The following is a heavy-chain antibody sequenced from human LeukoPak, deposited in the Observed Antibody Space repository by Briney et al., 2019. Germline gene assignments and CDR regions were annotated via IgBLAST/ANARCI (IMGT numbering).Heavy chain of an antibody. CDR1: GYTFTSYG. Sequence: EASVKVSCKASGYTFTSYGISWVRQAPGQGLEWMGRIIPIFGTANYAQKFQGRVTITTDESTSTAYMELSSLRSEDTAVYYCARERDYNCFDPWGQGTLVTVSS. J-gene: IGHJ5*02. D-gene: IGHD3/OR15-3a*01. V-gene: IGHV1-69*05. CDR3: ARERDYNCFDP. CDR2: IIPIFGTA.